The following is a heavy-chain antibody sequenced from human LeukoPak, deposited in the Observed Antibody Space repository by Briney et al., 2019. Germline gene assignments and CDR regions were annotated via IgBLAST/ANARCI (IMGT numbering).Heavy chain of an antibody. V-gene: IGHV3-7*01. D-gene: IGHD3-22*01. Sequence: GGSLRLSCAATGFTFSSYWMSWVRQAPGKGLEWVANIKQDGSEKYYVDSVKGRFTISRDNAKNSLYLQMNSLRAEDTAVYYCAKDRYYYDSSGYFEYFQHWGQGALVTVSS. CDR3: AKDRYYYDSSGYFEYFQH. CDR2: IKQDGSEK. CDR1: GFTFSSYW. J-gene: IGHJ1*01.